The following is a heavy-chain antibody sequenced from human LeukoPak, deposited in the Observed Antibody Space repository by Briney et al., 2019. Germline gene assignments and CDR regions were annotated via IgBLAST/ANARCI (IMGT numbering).Heavy chain of an antibody. D-gene: IGHD5-24*01. V-gene: IGHV4-59*01. J-gene: IGHJ3*02. CDR2: ICYSGST. Sequence: SETLSLTCTVSGGSISSYYWSWIRQPPGKGLEWIGYICYSGSTNYNPSLKSRVTISVDTSKNQFSLKLSSVTAADTAVYYCAREKRDGYGNDAFDIWGQGTMVTVSS. CDR1: GGSISSYY. CDR3: AREKRDGYGNDAFDI.